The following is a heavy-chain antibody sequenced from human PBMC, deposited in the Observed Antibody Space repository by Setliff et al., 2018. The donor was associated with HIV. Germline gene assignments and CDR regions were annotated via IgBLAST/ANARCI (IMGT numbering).Heavy chain of an antibody. CDR2: IYWDNDR. V-gene: IGHV2-5*02. Sequence: SGPTLVNPTQTLTLTCSFSGFSLSTSGVGVGWIRQPPGKALEWLALIYWDNDRRYSPSLKTRLTVSKDTSKNQVVLTLTNMDPVDTATYFCARMLTSRRGDLASAAYFDHWGQGTLVTVSS. D-gene: IGHD3-16*01. CDR1: GFSLSTSGVG. CDR3: ARMLTSRRGDLASAAYFDH. J-gene: IGHJ4*02.